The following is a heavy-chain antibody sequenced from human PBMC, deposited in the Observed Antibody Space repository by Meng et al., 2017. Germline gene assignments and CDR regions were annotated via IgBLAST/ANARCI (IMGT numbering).Heavy chain of an antibody. CDR3: ARDLRFFGGRAFDI. V-gene: IGHV3-23*01. CDR2: ISGSGGST. CDR1: GFTFSSYA. Sequence: GESLKISCAASGFTFSSYAMSWVRQAPGKGLEWVSAISGSGGSTYYADSVKGRFTISRDNSQNTLYLQMNSLRAEDTALYYCARDLRFFGGRAFDIWGQGTMVTVSS. J-gene: IGHJ3*02. D-gene: IGHD4-23*01.